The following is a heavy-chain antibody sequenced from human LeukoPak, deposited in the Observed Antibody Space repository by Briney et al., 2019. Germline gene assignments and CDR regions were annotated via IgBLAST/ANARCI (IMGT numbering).Heavy chain of an antibody. CDR1: GFTFSSYA. CDR3: ARDSYGMDV. J-gene: IGHJ6*02. CDR2: ISYDGSNK. V-gene: IGHV3-30-3*01. Sequence: GESLRLSCAASGFTFSSYAMHWVRQAPGKGPEWVAVISYDGSNKYYADSVKGRFTISRDNSKNTLYLQMNSLRAEDTAVYYCARDSYGMDVWGQGTTVTVSS.